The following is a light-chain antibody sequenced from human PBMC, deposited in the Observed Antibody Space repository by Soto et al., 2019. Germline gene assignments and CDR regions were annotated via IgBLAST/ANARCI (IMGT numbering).Light chain of an antibody. CDR1: QSVRSSH. V-gene: IGKV3-20*01. CDR2: GTS. Sequence: EIVLTQSPGTLSLSPGERATLSCRASQSVRSSHLAWYQQMPGQAPRLLIYGTSNRATGIPDRFSGSGSGTDFTLTISRLEPEDFAVYYCQQYNNWPRTFGQGTKVDI. J-gene: IGKJ1*01. CDR3: QQYNNWPRT.